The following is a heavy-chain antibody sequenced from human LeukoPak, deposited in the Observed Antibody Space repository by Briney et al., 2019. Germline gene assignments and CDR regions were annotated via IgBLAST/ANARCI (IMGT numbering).Heavy chain of an antibody. Sequence: EASVKVSCKASGGTFSSYAISWVRQAPGQGLDWMGGIIPIFGTANYAQKFQGRVTITADESTSTAYMELSSLRSEDTAVYYCARDVVEWEPNNWFDPWGQGTLVTVSS. CDR3: ARDVVEWEPNNWFDP. J-gene: IGHJ5*02. CDR2: IIPIFGTA. D-gene: IGHD1-26*01. V-gene: IGHV1-69*13. CDR1: GGTFSSYA.